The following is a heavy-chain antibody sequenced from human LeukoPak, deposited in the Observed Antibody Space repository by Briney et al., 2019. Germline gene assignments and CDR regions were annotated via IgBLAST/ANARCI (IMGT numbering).Heavy chain of an antibody. CDR2: IYYSGST. J-gene: IGHJ4*02. Sequence: PSETLSLTCTVSGGSISSGDYYWSWIRQPPGKGLEWIGSIYYSGSTNYNPSLKSRVTISVDTSKNQFSLKLSSVTAADTAVYYCARNREEDTAMSYWGQGTLVTVSS. CDR3: ARNREEDTAMSY. V-gene: IGHV4-39*07. D-gene: IGHD5-18*01. CDR1: GGSISSGDYY.